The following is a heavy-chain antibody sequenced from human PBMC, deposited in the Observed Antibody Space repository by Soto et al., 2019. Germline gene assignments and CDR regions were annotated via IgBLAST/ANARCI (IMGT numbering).Heavy chain of an antibody. V-gene: IGHV1-3*01. Sequence: QVQLVQSGAEVKKPGASVKVSCKASGYTFTSYAMHWVRQAPGQRLEWMGWINAGNGNTKYSQKFQGRVTITRDTPASTAYMELSSLRSEDTAVYYCAMSYYGSGSYDAFDIWGQGTMVTVSS. D-gene: IGHD3-10*01. CDR2: INAGNGNT. J-gene: IGHJ3*02. CDR3: AMSYYGSGSYDAFDI. CDR1: GYTFTSYA.